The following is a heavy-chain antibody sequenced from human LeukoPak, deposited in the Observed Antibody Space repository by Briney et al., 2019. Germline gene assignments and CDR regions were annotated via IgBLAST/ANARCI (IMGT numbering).Heavy chain of an antibody. CDR2: TDRDENEK. CDR1: GFTFSNYW. Sequence: GGSLRLSCAASGFTFSNYWMTWVRQAPGKGLGWVANTDRDENEKYYVDSVKGRFIISRDNAKNSVYLQMNSLRAEDTAVYYCAQYYYDSSGYRIWGSYWGQGTLVTVSS. V-gene: IGHV3-7*01. J-gene: IGHJ4*02. D-gene: IGHD3-22*01. CDR3: AQYYYDSSGYRIWGSY.